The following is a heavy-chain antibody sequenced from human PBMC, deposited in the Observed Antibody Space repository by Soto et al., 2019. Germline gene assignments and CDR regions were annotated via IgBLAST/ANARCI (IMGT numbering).Heavy chain of an antibody. CDR1: GITYTTYA. Sequence: QVKLVQSGAEVKKPGASVKVACKASGITYTTYAIHWVRQAPGQGLEWMGWINTGNGNTRYSQRFQGRVTLTTDTSASKAYRDVSSLTSEDTADYYCARSISGYVSWGQGTLITVSS. J-gene: IGHJ5*02. V-gene: IGHV1-3*04. CDR3: ARSISGYVS. CDR2: INTGNGNT. D-gene: IGHD5-12*01.